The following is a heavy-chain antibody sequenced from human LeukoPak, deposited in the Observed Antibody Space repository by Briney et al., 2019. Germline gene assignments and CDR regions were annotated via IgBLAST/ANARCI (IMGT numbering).Heavy chain of an antibody. CDR3: ARGGSGSYCPDF. V-gene: IGHV1-18*01. D-gene: IGHD3-10*01. J-gene: IGHJ4*02. CDR1: GYTFTNNA. Sequence: ASVTVSCKSSGYTFTNNAITWVRQAPGQGLEGMGWITTYNGNEKLAQKFQGRVTMTTDTSTSTAYMELRSLRSDDTAVYFCARGGSGSYCPDFWGQGTLVIVSS. CDR2: ITTYNGNE.